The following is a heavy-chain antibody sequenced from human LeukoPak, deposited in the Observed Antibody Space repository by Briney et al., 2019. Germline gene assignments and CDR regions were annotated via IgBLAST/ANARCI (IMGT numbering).Heavy chain of an antibody. D-gene: IGHD3-3*01. CDR3: AKDSWDFWSGYPYYFDY. J-gene: IGHJ4*02. CDR1: GFTVSSNY. CDR2: IYSGDST. V-gene: IGHV3-66*01. Sequence: PGGSLRLSCAASGFTVSSNYMSWVRQAPGKGLEWVSVIYSGDSTYYADSVKGRFTISRDNSKNTLYLQMNSLRAEDTAVYYCAKDSWDFWSGYPYYFDYWGQGTLVTVSS.